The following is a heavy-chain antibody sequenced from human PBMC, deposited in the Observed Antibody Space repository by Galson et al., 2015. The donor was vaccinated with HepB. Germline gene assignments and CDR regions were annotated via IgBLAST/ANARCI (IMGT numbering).Heavy chain of an antibody. J-gene: IGHJ4*02. V-gene: IGHV3-30-3*01. CDR3: AKVGAGALSIAARPTDY. D-gene: IGHD6-6*01. CDR1: GFTFSSYA. Sequence: SLRLSCAASGFTFSSYAMHWVRQAPGKGLEWVASISYDGSSEYYADSVKGRFTISRDNSKNTLDLHMNSLRAEDTAVYYCAKVGAGALSIAARPTDYWGQGTLVTVSS. CDR2: ISYDGSSE.